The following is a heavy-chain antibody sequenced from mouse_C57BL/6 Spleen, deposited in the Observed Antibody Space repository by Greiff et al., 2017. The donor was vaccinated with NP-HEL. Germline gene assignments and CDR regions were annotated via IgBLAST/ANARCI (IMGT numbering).Heavy chain of an antibody. CDR2: ISSGGSYT. J-gene: IGHJ3*01. D-gene: IGHD4-1*01. CDR3: ARWDWDWFAY. V-gene: IGHV5-6*01. Sequence: EVQLVESGGDLVKPGGSLKLSCAASGFTFSSYGMSWVRQTPDKRLEWVATISSGGSYTYYPDSVKGRFTISRDNAKNTLYLQMSSLKSEDTAMYYCARWDWDWFAYWGQGTLVTVSA. CDR1: GFTFSSYG.